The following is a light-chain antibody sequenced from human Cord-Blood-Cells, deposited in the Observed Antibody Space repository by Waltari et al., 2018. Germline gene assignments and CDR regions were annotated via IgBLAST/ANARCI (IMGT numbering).Light chain of an antibody. Sequence: QSALTQPRSVSGSPGQSVTISCTGTSSAVGGYNHVSWYQQHPGKAPKLMIYDVSKRPSGVPDRFSGSKSGNTASLTISGLQAEDEADYYCCSYAGSVVFGGGTKLTVL. CDR1: SSAVGGYNH. V-gene: IGLV2-11*01. CDR3: CSYAGSVV. CDR2: DVS. J-gene: IGLJ2*01.